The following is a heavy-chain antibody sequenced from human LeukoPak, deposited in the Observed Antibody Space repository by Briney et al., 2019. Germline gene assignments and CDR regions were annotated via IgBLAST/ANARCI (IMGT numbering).Heavy chain of an antibody. CDR2: IIPILGIA. D-gene: IGHD3-22*01. CDR3: ARSKRDSSGYSFDY. Sequence: GASVKVSCKASGGTFSSYAISWVRQAPGQGLEWMGRIIPILGIANYAQKFQGRVTITADKSTSTAYMELSSLRSEDTAVYYCARSKRDSSGYSFDYWGQEPWSPSPQ. V-gene: IGHV1-69*04. J-gene: IGHJ4*01. CDR1: GGTFSSYA.